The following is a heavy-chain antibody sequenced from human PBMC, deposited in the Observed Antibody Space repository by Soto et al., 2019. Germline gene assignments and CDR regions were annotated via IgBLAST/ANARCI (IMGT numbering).Heavy chain of an antibody. CDR1: GGSISSSSYY. Sequence: PSETLSLTCTVSGGSISSSSYYWGWIRQPPGKGLEWIGSIYYSGSTYYNPSLKSRVTISVDTSKNQFSLKLSSVTAADTAVYFCARHFLSGSGIAARHNWFDPWGQGTLVTVSS. V-gene: IGHV4-39*01. D-gene: IGHD6-6*01. CDR3: ARHFLSGSGIAARHNWFDP. CDR2: IYYSGST. J-gene: IGHJ5*02.